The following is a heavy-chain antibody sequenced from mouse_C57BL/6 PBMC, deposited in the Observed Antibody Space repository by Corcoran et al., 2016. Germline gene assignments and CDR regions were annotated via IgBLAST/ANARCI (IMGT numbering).Heavy chain of an antibody. Sequence: QIQLVQSGPERKKPGETVKISCKASGYTFTTYGMSWVKQAPGKGLKWMGWINTYSGVPTYADDFKGRFAFSLETSASTAYLQINNLKNEDTATYFCARVYDGYYRAMDYWGQGTSVTVSS. J-gene: IGHJ4*01. D-gene: IGHD2-3*01. CDR3: ARVYDGYYRAMDY. CDR2: INTYSGVP. CDR1: GYTFTTYG. V-gene: IGHV9-3*01.